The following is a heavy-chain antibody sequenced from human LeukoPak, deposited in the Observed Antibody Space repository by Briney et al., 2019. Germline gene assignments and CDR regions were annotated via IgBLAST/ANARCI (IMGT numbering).Heavy chain of an antibody. Sequence: SETLSLTCSVSGGSISTYYWSWIRQPAGKGLEWIGRFYTSGNSYYNPSLKSRVTISVDTSKNQFSLKLSSVTAADTAVYYCANGGYSSGWYSHYYMDVWGKGTTVTISS. CDR2: FYTSGNS. D-gene: IGHD6-19*01. CDR1: GGSISTYY. J-gene: IGHJ6*03. CDR3: ANGGYSSGWYSHYYMDV. V-gene: IGHV4-4*07.